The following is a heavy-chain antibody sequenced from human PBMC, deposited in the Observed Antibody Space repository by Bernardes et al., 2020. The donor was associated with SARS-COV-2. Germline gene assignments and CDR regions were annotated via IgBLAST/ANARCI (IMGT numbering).Heavy chain of an antibody. CDR2: IWYDGSNK. CDR3: AREGYYGSGSQGMDV. Sequence: GGSLRLSCAASGFTFSSYGMHWVRQAPGKGLEWVAVIWYDGSNKYYADSVKGRFTISRDNSKNTLYLQMNSLRAEDTAVYYCAREGYYGSGSQGMDVWGQGTTVTVSS. V-gene: IGHV3-33*08. CDR1: GFTFSSYG. J-gene: IGHJ6*02. D-gene: IGHD3-10*01.